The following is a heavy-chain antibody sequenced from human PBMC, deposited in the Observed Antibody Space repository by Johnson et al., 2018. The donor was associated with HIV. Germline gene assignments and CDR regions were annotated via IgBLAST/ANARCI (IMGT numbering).Heavy chain of an antibody. J-gene: IGHJ3*02. CDR3: AQKAVAGTFTDAFDI. Sequence: QVQLVESGGGVVQPGKSLRLSCAASGFIFSNYPMHWVRQAPGKGLEWVAVISKDGANNYHADSVKGRFTISRDNSKNTLYLQMNSLRGEDTAVYYCAQKAVAGTFTDAFDIWGQGTMVTVSS. V-gene: IGHV3-30*04. CDR2: ISKDGANN. D-gene: IGHD6-19*01. CDR1: GFIFSNYP.